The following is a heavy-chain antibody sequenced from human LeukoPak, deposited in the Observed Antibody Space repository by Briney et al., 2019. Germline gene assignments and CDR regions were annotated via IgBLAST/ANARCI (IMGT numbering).Heavy chain of an antibody. D-gene: IGHD3-22*01. CDR2: INSDGSST. CDR1: GFTFSSYW. Sequence: PGGSLRLSCAASGFTFSSYWMHWVRQAPGKGLVWVSRINSDGSSTSYADSVKGRFTISRGNAKNTLYLQMNSLRPEDTAVYYCARTTLYYYDSSGYSIWGQGTMVTVSS. J-gene: IGHJ3*02. V-gene: IGHV3-74*01. CDR3: ARTTLYYYDSSGYSI.